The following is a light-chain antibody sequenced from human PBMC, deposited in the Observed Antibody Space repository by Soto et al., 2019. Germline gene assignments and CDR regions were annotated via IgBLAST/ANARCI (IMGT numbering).Light chain of an antibody. CDR3: QQYSSSST. CDR2: RTS. Sequence: DIRMTQSPSTLSASVGGRVTITCRASHSVSPWLAWYQQKPGKAPKLLIYRTSSLQNGVLARFSGRGSGTDFFLTISNLQPDDFATYYCQQYSSSSTFGQGTRVELK. J-gene: IGKJ1*01. V-gene: IGKV1-5*03. CDR1: HSVSPW.